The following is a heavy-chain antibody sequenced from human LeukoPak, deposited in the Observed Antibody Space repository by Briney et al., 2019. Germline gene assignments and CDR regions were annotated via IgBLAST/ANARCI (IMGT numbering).Heavy chain of an antibody. V-gene: IGHV1-2*02. CDR3: ASGSSLDGSSGWPTHYY. Sequence: ASVKVSCKASRYTFTGCYMHWVRQAPGQGLEWMGWINPNSGGTHYAQKFQGRVTMTRDTSISTAYMELSSLRSDDTALYYCASGSSLDGSSGWPTHYYWGQGALVTVSS. D-gene: IGHD6-19*01. J-gene: IGHJ4*02. CDR2: INPNSGGT. CDR1: RYTFTGCY.